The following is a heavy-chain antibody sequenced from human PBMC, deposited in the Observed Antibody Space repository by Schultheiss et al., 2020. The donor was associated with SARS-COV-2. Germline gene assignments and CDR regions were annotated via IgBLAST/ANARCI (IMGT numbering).Heavy chain of an antibody. V-gene: IGHV3-30-3*01. Sequence: GESLKISCAVSGFTFSLYAMHWVRQAPGKGLEWVAVISYDGSNEHYADSVKGRFTISRDNSKNTLYLQMDSLADEDTAVYYCVRDDGNDLDAFDLWGQGTVVTVSS. CDR2: ISYDGSNE. D-gene: IGHD4-23*01. J-gene: IGHJ3*01. CDR1: GFTFSLYA. CDR3: VRDDGNDLDAFDL.